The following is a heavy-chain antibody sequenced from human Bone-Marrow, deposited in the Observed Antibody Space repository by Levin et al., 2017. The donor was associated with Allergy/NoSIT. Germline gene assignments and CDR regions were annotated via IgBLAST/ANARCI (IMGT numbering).Heavy chain of an antibody. Sequence: GGSLRLSCAASGFTFSDYWMHWVRQVPGKGLVWVSFINRGGSDTTYADSVKGRFTISRDNAKNTVYLQVNSLSADDTAVYYCARGGLPGSFDYWGQGALVTVSS. CDR3: ARGGLPGSFDY. V-gene: IGHV3-74*01. CDR1: GFTFSDYW. D-gene: IGHD3-16*01. J-gene: IGHJ4*02. CDR2: INRGGSDT.